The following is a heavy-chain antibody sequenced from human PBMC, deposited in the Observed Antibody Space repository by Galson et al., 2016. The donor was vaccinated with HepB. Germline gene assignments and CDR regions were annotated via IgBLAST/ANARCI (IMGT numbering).Heavy chain of an antibody. CDR2: IYYTGST. Sequence: ETLSLTCTVSGDSISGSSYFWGWIRQPPGQGLEWIGSIYYTGSTDYNPSLKSRVTISVDTSKNQFSLKPNSVTAADTAVYYCGRRRGGFPDYWGQGTLVTVSS. CDR3: GRRRGGFPDY. CDR1: GDSISGSSYF. D-gene: IGHD2/OR15-2a*01. J-gene: IGHJ4*02. V-gene: IGHV4-39*01.